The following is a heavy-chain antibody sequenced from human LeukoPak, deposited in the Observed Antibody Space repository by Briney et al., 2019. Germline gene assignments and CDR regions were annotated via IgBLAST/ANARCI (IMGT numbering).Heavy chain of an antibody. CDR2: INSDGTTT. Sequence: GGSLRLSCAASGFSVYKYWMHWVRQALGKGQVWVSRINSDGTTTNYADSVKGRFTISRDSAKNTLYLQMNSLRGEDTAVYYCAKAANGVGGVGNSYYYMDVWGKGTTVTVSS. J-gene: IGHJ6*03. CDR3: AKAANGVGGVGNSYYYMDV. CDR1: GFSVYKYW. V-gene: IGHV3-74*01. D-gene: IGHD1-26*01.